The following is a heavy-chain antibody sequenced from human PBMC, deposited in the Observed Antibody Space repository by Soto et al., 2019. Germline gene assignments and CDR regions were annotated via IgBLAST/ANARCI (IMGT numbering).Heavy chain of an antibody. V-gene: IGHV1-18*01. CDR1: GYTFTNYG. J-gene: IGHJ5*02. CDR2: INVYNGNT. D-gene: IGHD3-10*01. Sequence: QVQLVQSGGEVKKPGASVKVSCKASGYTFTNYGISWVRQAPGQGLEWMGWINVYNGNTKYAQKVQGRVTMTTDTSTSTAYMGLRSLRSDDTAVYYCARGVGSGSYYNQYNWFDPWGQGTLVTVSS. CDR3: ARGVGSGSYYNQYNWFDP.